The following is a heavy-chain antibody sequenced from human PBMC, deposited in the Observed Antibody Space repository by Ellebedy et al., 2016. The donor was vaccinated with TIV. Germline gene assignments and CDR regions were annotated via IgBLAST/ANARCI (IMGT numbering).Heavy chain of an antibody. CDR2: INHSGSA. Sequence: GSLRLSXAVYGGSFSDYYWSWIRQPPGKGLEWIGEINHSGSANYNPSLKSRVTMSVDTSKNQFPLKLSSVTAADTAVYYCARRDTYSFAYWGQGILVTVFS. CDR1: GGSFSDYY. CDR3: ARRDTYSFAY. V-gene: IGHV4-34*01. D-gene: IGHD5-18*01. J-gene: IGHJ4*02.